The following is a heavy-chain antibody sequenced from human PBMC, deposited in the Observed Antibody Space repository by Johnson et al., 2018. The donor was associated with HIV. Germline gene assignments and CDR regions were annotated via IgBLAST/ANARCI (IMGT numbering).Heavy chain of an antibody. Sequence: VQLVESGGGLVQPGESLRLSCAASGFTFSTYDMHWVRQTTGKGLEWVSAIGAAGDTYYADSVKGRFTISRENAKNSLYLQLHTLRAGDTALYYCARVAADRSGYYRDAFDLWGQGTMVTVSS. J-gene: IGHJ3*01. CDR2: IGAAGDT. CDR1: GFTFSTYD. D-gene: IGHD3-3*01. V-gene: IGHV3-13*01. CDR3: ARVAADRSGYYRDAFDL.